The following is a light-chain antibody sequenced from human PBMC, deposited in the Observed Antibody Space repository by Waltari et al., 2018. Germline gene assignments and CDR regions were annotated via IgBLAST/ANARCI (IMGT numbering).Light chain of an antibody. CDR1: QGIRND. J-gene: IGKJ4*01. Sequence: AIQMTQSPSSLSASVGDRVIITCRASQGIRNDLGWYQQKPGKAPKLLIYAASSLQSRVPSRFSGSGSGTDFTLTINSLQPEDFATYYCLQDYNYPLTFGGGTKVEI. V-gene: IGKV1-6*01. CDR3: LQDYNYPLT. CDR2: AAS.